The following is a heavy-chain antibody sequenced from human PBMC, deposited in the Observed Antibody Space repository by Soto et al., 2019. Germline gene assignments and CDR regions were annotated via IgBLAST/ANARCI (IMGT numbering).Heavy chain of an antibody. V-gene: IGHV3-33*01. Sequence: PGGSLRLSCAASGFTFSSYGMHWVRQAPGKGLEWVAVIWYDGSNKYYADSVKGRFTISRDNSKNTLYLQMNSLRAEDTAVYYCARDPGKWELPYYFDPWGQGTLVTVSS. CDR1: GFTFSSYG. CDR3: ARDPGKWELPYYFDP. J-gene: IGHJ5*02. D-gene: IGHD1-26*01. CDR2: IWYDGSNK.